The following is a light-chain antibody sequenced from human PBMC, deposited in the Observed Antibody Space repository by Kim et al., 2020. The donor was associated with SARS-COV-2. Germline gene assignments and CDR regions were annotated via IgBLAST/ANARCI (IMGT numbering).Light chain of an antibody. J-gene: IGKJ2*01. CDR3: QQYSTSLYT. Sequence: EIVLTQSPDTLSLSPGERATLSCRASQSVTSNYLAWYRQKPGQAPRLLIYGASSRATGIPDRFSASGSGTDFNLTISRLEPEDFAVYYCQQYSTSLYTFGQGTKLEI. CDR2: GAS. CDR1: QSVTSNY. V-gene: IGKV3-20*01.